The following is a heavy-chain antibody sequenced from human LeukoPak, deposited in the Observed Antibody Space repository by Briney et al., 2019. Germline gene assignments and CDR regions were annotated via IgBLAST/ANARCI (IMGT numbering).Heavy chain of an antibody. J-gene: IGHJ4*02. Sequence: SETLSLTCTGSGGSISSYYWSWIRQPAGKGLEWIGRIYTSGSTNYNPSLKSRVTMSVDTSKNQFSLKLSSVTAADTAVYYCARDLGRRFGEFDFDYWGQGTLVTVSS. CDR1: GGSISSYY. CDR3: ARDLGRRFGEFDFDY. D-gene: IGHD3-10*01. V-gene: IGHV4-4*07. CDR2: IYTSGST.